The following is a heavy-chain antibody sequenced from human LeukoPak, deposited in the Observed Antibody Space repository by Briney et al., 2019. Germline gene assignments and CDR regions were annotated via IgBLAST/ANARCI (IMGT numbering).Heavy chain of an antibody. CDR2: INSDGSST. V-gene: IGHV3-74*01. D-gene: IGHD4-17*01. CDR3: ARVCVETTVTTSGDYFDY. CDR1: GFTFSSYW. Sequence: GGSLRLSCAVSGFTFSSYWMHWVRQAPGKGLVWVSRINSDGSSTSYADPVKGRLTISRDNAKNTLYLQMNSLRAEDTAVYYCARVCVETTVTTSGDYFDYWGQGTLVTVSS. J-gene: IGHJ4*02.